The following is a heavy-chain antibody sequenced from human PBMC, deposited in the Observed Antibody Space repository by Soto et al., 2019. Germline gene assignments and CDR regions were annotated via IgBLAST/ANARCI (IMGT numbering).Heavy chain of an antibody. V-gene: IGHV1-69*13. D-gene: IGHD3-22*01. CDR1: GGTFSSYA. CDR2: IIPIFGTA. Sequence: SVKVCCEASGGTFSSYAISWVRQAPGQGLEWMGGIIPIFGTANYAQKFQGRVTITADESTSTAYMELSSLRSEDTAVYYCASLPTLQYYYDSSGYHWGQGTLVTVSS. J-gene: IGHJ5*02. CDR3: ASLPTLQYYYDSSGYH.